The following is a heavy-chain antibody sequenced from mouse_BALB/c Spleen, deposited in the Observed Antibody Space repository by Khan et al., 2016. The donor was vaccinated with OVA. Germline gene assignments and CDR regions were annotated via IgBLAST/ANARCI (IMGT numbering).Heavy chain of an antibody. J-gene: IGHJ1*01. CDR3: ARSASYWFFDV. Sequence: QIQLVQSGPELKKPGETVKISCKASGYTFTNYGMNWVKQAPGKGLKWMGWINTYTGEPTYADDFKGRFAFSLETSANTAYLQINHLNNEDTATYFCARSASYWFFDVWGAGTTVTVSS. V-gene: IGHV9-3-1*01. D-gene: IGHD6-1*01. CDR1: GYTFTNYG. CDR2: INTYTGEP.